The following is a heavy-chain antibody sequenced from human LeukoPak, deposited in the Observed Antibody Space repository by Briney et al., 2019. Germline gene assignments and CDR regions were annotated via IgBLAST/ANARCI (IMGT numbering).Heavy chain of an antibody. CDR1: GGTFSSYA. Sequence: ASVKVSCKASGGTFSSYAISWVRQAPGQGLEWMGWISAYNGNTNYAQKLQGRVTMTTDTSTSTAYMELRSLRSDDTAVYYCARDGIAAAGRFLDYWGQGTLVTVSS. CDR3: ARDGIAAAGRFLDY. D-gene: IGHD6-13*01. J-gene: IGHJ4*02. CDR2: ISAYNGNT. V-gene: IGHV1-18*01.